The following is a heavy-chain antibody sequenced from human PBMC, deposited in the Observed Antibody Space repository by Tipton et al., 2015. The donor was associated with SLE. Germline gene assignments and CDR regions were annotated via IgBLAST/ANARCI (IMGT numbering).Heavy chain of an antibody. CDR1: GFTFSSYS. CDR3: ARDDRYYYGSGSLIFDY. V-gene: IGHV3-21*01. Sequence: GSLRLSCAASGFTFSSYSMNWVRQAPGKGLEWVSSISSSSSYIYYADSVKGRFTISRDNAKNSLYLQMNSLRAEDTAVYYCARDDRYYYGSGSLIFDYWGQGTLVTVSS. CDR2: ISSSSSYI. D-gene: IGHD3-10*01. J-gene: IGHJ4*02.